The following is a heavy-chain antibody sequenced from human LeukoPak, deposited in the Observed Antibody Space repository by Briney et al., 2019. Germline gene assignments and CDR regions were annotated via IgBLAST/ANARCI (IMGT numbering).Heavy chain of an antibody. Sequence: ASVKVSCKASGGTFSSYAISWVRQAPGQGLEWMGGIFPIFGTANYAQKFQGRVTITADESTSTAYMELSSLRSEDTAVYYCARQRYGAAGTDRDYYYGMDVWGKGTPVTVSS. CDR2: IFPIFGTA. CDR3: ARQRYGAAGTDRDYYYGMDV. J-gene: IGHJ6*04. CDR1: GGTFSSYA. D-gene: IGHD6-13*01. V-gene: IGHV1-69*01.